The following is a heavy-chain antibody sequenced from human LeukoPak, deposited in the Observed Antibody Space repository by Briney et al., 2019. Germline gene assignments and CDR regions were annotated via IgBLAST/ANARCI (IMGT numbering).Heavy chain of an antibody. V-gene: IGHV5-51*01. D-gene: IGHD5-24*01. Sequence: GESLKISCKGSGYRFISYWIGWVRQMPGKGLEWMGIIYPGDSDTRYSPSFQGQVTISADKSISTAYLQWSSLKASDTAMYYCARLGGWLQFVGGVPLDYWGQGTLVTVSS. CDR2: IYPGDSDT. CDR3: ARLGGWLQFVGGVPLDY. CDR1: GYRFISYW. J-gene: IGHJ4*02.